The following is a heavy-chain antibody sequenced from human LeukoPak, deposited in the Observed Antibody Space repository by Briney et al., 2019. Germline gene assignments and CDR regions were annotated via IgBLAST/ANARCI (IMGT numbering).Heavy chain of an antibody. CDR3: ARESRVGYSLAGVDY. CDR1: GYTFTGYY. J-gene: IGHJ4*02. Sequence: ASVKVSCKASGYTFTGYYIHWVRQAPGQGLEWMGWINPNSGDTNYAQKFQGRVTMTRDTSISTAYMEVSRLTSDDTAVYYCARESRVGYSLAGVDYWGQGTLVTVSS. CDR2: INPNSGDT. D-gene: IGHD6-19*01. V-gene: IGHV1-2*02.